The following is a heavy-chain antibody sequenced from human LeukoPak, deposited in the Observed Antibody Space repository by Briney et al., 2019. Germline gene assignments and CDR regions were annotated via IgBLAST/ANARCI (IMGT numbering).Heavy chain of an antibody. J-gene: IGHJ4*02. CDR2: ISSSSSYI. CDR3: AREFSSTSCYSY. CDR1: GSTFSSYS. D-gene: IGHD2-2*01. V-gene: IGHV3-21*01. Sequence: PGGSLRLSCAASGSTFSSYSMNWVRQAPGKGLEWVSSISSSSSYIYYADSVKGRFTISRDNAKNSLYLQMNSLRAEDTAVYYCAREFSSTSCYSYWGQGTLVTVSS.